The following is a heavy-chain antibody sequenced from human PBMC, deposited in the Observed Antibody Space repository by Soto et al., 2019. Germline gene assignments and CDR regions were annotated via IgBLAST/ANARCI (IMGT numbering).Heavy chain of an antibody. CDR2: INYDGYS. Sequence: QVQLQESGPGLVKPSETLSLTCTVSGVSITNYYCSWFRQPPGKGLEWIGYINYDGYSAYNLSLKRRVTLSMDASKTQFSLMLESATATDTAVYYCARHGFGPLHGLVDVWGPGTTVIVSS. CDR1: GVSITNYY. CDR3: ARHGFGPLHGLVDV. J-gene: IGHJ6*02. D-gene: IGHD3-10*01. V-gene: IGHV4-59*08.